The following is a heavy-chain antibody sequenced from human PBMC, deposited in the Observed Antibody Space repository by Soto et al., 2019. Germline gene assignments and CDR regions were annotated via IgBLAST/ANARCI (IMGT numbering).Heavy chain of an antibody. J-gene: IGHJ4*02. CDR2: INHSGST. CDR3: GSLVEHGGFDY. Sequence: SETLSLTCTVSGGSISGGGYYWIWIRQHPGKGLEWIGEINHSGSTNYNPSLKSRVTISVDTSKNQFSLKLSSVTAADTAVYYCGSLVEHGGFDYWGQGTLVTVSS. D-gene: IGHD2-8*02. CDR1: GGSISGGGYY. V-gene: IGHV4-34*01.